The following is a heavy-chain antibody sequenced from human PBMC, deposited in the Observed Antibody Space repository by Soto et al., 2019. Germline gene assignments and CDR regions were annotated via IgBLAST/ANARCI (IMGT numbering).Heavy chain of an antibody. CDR3: AKSKWDLEILKTTVTTFWGTFHI. V-gene: IGHV3-9*01. D-gene: IGHD4-17*01. J-gene: IGHJ3*02. CDR2: ITWNRGSR. Sequence: EVQLVESGGGLVQPGRSLRLSCAASGFTFDDYAMHWVRQAPGKGPEWVSGITWNRGSRGYAESVRGRFTISRDNAKSSLYLQMNSLRAEDTALYYCAKSKWDLEILKTTVTTFWGTFHIWGQGTLVTVSS. CDR1: GFTFDDYA.